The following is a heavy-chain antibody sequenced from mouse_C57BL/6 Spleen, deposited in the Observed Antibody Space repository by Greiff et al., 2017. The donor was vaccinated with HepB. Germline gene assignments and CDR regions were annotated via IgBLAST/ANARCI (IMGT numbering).Heavy chain of an antibody. Sequence: EVMLVESGGGLVQPGGSLKLSCAASGFTFSDYYMYWVRQTPEKRLEWVAYISNGGGSTYYPDTVKGRFTISRDNAKNTLYLQMSRLKSEDTAMYYCARSIYYYGSSYDYYAMDYWGQGTSVTVSS. CDR2: ISNGGGST. D-gene: IGHD1-1*01. J-gene: IGHJ4*01. CDR1: GFTFSDYY. V-gene: IGHV5-12*01. CDR3: ARSIYYYGSSYDYYAMDY.